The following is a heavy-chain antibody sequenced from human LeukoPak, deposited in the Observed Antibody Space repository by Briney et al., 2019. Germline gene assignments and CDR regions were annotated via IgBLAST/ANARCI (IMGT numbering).Heavy chain of an antibody. CDR1: GFTLSSNA. J-gene: IGHJ3*02. V-gene: IGHV3-23*01. D-gene: IGHD3-3*01. CDR2: ISGSGGRT. CDR3: AKDMITIFGVVTPHDAFDI. Sequence: GGSLRLSRADSGFTLSSNAMSWVRHAPGTGLEWVSAISGSGGRTYYADSVKSRFTISRDKSKNTLYLQMNSLRDEDTAVYYCAKDMITIFGVVTPHDAFDIWGQGTMVTVSS.